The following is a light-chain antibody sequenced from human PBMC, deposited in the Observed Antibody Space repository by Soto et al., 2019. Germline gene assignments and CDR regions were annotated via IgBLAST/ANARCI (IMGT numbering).Light chain of an antibody. CDR2: DVS. V-gene: IGLV2-14*01. CDR3: SSYTSSSPLV. Sequence: QSALTQPASVSGSPGQSITISCTGTSSDVGGYNYVSWYQQHPGKAPKLMIYDVSNRPSGVSNRFSGSKSGNTASLTISGHQDEDEAYYYCSSYTSSSPLVFGGGTKLTVL. J-gene: IGLJ2*01. CDR1: SSDVGGYNY.